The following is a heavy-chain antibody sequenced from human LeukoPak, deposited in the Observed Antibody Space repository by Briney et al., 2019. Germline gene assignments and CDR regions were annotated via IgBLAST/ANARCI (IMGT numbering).Heavy chain of an antibody. CDR3: ARGLDPASGSYSY. Sequence: PSETLSLTCAVYGGSFSGYYWSWIRQPPGKGLERIGEINHSGSTNYNPSLKSRVTISVDTSKNQFSLKLSSVTAADTAVYYCARGLDPASGSYSYWGQGTLVTVSS. D-gene: IGHD3-10*01. J-gene: IGHJ4*02. V-gene: IGHV4-34*01. CDR2: INHSGST. CDR1: GGSFSGYY.